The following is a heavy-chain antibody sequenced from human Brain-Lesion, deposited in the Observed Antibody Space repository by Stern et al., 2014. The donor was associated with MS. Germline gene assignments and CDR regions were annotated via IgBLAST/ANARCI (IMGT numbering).Heavy chain of an antibody. CDR1: GYRFTSYW. Sequence: EDQLVESGAEVKKPGGSLKISCKGSGYRFTSYWIGWVRHIPVKGLEGMGIIYPGDSDTRYSRSFQGQVTISADKSISTAYLQWSSLKASETAMYYCARLFSGSYYYFDSWGQGTLVTVSS. V-gene: IGHV5-51*01. D-gene: IGHD1-26*01. CDR2: IYPGDSDT. CDR3: ARLFSGSYYYFDS. J-gene: IGHJ4*02.